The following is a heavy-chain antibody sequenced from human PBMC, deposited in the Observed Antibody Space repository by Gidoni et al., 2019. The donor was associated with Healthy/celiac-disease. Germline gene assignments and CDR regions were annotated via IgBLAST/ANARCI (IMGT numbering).Heavy chain of an antibody. D-gene: IGHD2-15*01. CDR2: ISSSSSYI. V-gene: IGHV3-21*01. CDR1: GFTFCSYS. J-gene: IGHJ4*02. CDR3: ASYCSGGSCSLEPDY. Sequence: EVQLVESGGGLVKPGGSLRLSCPASGFTFCSYSMNWVRQAPGKGLEWVSSISSSSSYIYYADSVKGRFTISRDNAKNSLYLQMNSLRAEDTAVYYCASYCSGGSCSLEPDYWGQGTLVTVSS.